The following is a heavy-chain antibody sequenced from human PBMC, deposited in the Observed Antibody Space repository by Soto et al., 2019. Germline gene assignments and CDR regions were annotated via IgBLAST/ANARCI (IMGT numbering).Heavy chain of an antibody. J-gene: IGHJ4*02. V-gene: IGHV3-21*01. CDR2: ICSGGSYK. CDR1: GFTFSSYA. CDR3: ASASWGGKFLDY. D-gene: IGHD2-21*01. Sequence: GGSLRLSCAASGFTFSSYAMHWVRQAPGKGLEWVAAICSGGSYKYYADSVKGRFTISRDNAKNSLYLQMNSLRAEDTAVYYSASASWGGKFLDYWGPGTLVTVS.